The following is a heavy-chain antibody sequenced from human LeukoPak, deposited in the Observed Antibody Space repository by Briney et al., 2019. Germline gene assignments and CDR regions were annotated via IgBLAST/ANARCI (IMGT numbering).Heavy chain of an antibody. D-gene: IGHD3-22*01. CDR3: ARRGYYYDSSGYNWFDP. CDR1: GFTFSSYW. V-gene: IGHV3-7*01. Sequence: PGGSLRLSCAASGFTFSSYWMSWVRQAPGKGLEWVANIKQDGSEKYYADSVKGRFTISRDNAKNSLYLQMNSLRAEDTAVYYCARRGYYYDSSGYNWFDPWGQGTLVTVSS. J-gene: IGHJ5*02. CDR2: IKQDGSEK.